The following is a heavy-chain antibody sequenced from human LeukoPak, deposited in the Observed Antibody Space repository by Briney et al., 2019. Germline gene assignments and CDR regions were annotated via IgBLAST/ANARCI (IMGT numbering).Heavy chain of an antibody. D-gene: IGHD2-15*01. V-gene: IGHV3-23*01. CDR1: GFTFSSYG. Sequence: GGSLRLSCAASGFTFSSYGMSWVRQAPGKGLEWVSVISGSGTNTDYAGSVKGRFTISRDNSKNTLYVQMNSLRAEDTAVYYCAEESFVGYCSGGYCYGFHWFDPWGQGTLVTVSS. CDR3: AEESFVGYCSGGYCYGFHWFDP. J-gene: IGHJ5*02. CDR2: ISGSGTNT.